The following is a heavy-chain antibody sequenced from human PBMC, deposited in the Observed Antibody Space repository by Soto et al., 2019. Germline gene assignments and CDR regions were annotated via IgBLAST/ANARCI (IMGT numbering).Heavy chain of an antibody. D-gene: IGHD3-22*01. CDR2: IYWDDDK. CDR3: AHTLYDSSGYPYSVPFDY. Sequence: SGPTLVNPTQALTLTCTFSGFSFSTNRVAVGWIRQPPGKALEWLALIYWDDDKRYSPSLKSRLTITKDTSKNQVVLTMTNMDPVDTATYYCAHTLYDSSGYPYSVPFDYWGQGTLVTVSS. J-gene: IGHJ4*02. V-gene: IGHV2-5*02. CDR1: GFSFSTNRVA.